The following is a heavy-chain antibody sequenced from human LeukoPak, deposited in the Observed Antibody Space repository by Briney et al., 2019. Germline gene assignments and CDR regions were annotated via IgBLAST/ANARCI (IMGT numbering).Heavy chain of an antibody. CDR1: GFSFSNYA. Sequence: GGSLRLACSASGFSFSNYAMYWVRQAPGKGLEWVANIKQGGSEKYYVDSVKGRFTISRDNAKNSLYLQMNSLRAEDTAVYYCARDFGLRCSGGTCYSVYYYGMDVWGKGTTVTVSS. V-gene: IGHV3-7*03. CDR3: ARDFGLRCSGGTCYSVYYYGMDV. J-gene: IGHJ6*04. CDR2: IKQGGSEK. D-gene: IGHD2-15*01.